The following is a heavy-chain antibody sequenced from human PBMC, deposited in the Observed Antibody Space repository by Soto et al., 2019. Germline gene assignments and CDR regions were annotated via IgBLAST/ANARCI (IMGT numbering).Heavy chain of an antibody. J-gene: IGHJ4*02. CDR2: IMSKTHGGTT. CDR1: GFAFSNAW. CDR3: AAGTGRTDFDY. D-gene: IGHD2-2*01. Sequence: GSLRLSCAASGFAFSNAWMNWVRQAPGKGLEWVGRIMSKTHGGTTDYTAPVKDRFIVSRDDSKNTLYLQMNSLKTEDTAVYYCAAGTGRTDFDYWGQGTLVTVSS. V-gene: IGHV3-15*01.